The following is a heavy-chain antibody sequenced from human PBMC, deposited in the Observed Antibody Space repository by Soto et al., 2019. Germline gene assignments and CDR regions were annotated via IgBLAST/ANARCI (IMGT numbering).Heavy chain of an antibody. CDR2: IYWDDDK. D-gene: IGHD3-10*01. V-gene: IGHV2-5*02. CDR3: ARALGSWGAYYFDY. Sequence: QITLKESGPTLVKPTQTLTLTCTFSGFSLNTYGVGVGWIRQPPGKALEWLALIYWDDDKRYSPSLKSRLTLXXXTXXNQVVLTMTNMDPVDTVTYYCARALGSWGAYYFDYWGQGTLVTVSS. CDR1: GFSLNTYGVG. J-gene: IGHJ4*02.